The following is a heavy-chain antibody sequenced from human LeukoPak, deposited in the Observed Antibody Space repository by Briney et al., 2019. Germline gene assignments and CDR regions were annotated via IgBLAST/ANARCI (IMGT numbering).Heavy chain of an antibody. CDR2: IRYDGNNK. J-gene: IGHJ6*03. CDR1: GFTFSSYG. Sequence: PGRSLRLSCAASGFTFSSYGMHWVRQAPGKGLEWVAVIRYDGNNKYYADSVKGRFTISRDMSKNTVFLQMNSLRIEDTAVYYCAKDGDYSGYPKPYYYFYMDVWGKGTTVTISS. CDR3: AKDGDYSGYPKPYYYFYMDV. V-gene: IGHV3-33*03. D-gene: IGHD5-12*01.